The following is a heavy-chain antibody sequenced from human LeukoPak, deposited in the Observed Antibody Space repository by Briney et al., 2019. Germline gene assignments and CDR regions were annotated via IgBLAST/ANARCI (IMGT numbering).Heavy chain of an antibody. V-gene: IGHV1-18*01. J-gene: IGHJ4*02. D-gene: IGHD3-22*01. CDR2: ISAYNGNT. Sequence: ASVKVSCKASGYTFTSYGISWVRQAPGQGLEWMGWISAYNGNTNYAQKLQGRVTMTTDTSTSTAYMELRSLRSDDTAVYYCARAFLYYYDSSGYLYWGQGTLVTVSS. CDR3: ARAFLYYYDSSGYLY. CDR1: GYTFTSYG.